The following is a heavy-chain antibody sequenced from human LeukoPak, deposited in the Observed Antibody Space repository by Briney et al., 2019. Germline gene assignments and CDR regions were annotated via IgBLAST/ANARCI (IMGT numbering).Heavy chain of an antibody. CDR1: GYTFTGYY. CDR3: ARDYDFWSGYSHDAYYFDY. D-gene: IGHD3-3*01. J-gene: IGHJ4*02. Sequence: GASVKVSCKASGYTFTGYYMHWVRQAPGQGLEWMGWINPNSGGTNYAQKFQGRVTMTRDTSTSTAYMELSRLRSDDTAVYYCARDYDFWSGYSHDAYYFDYWGQGTLVTVSS. CDR2: INPNSGGT. V-gene: IGHV1-2*02.